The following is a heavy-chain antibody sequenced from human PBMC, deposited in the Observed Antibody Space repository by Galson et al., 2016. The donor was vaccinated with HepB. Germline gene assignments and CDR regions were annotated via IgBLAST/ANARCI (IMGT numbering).Heavy chain of an antibody. CDR3: AVGKRYSSFWNDGARYYFDY. Sequence: QSGAEVKEPGSSVKVSCKASGGAFNSYVISWVRQAPGQGLEWMGGIIPALGTTRYSQKFQGRVAVTADKSMSTAYMELISLRSEDTALYYWAVGKRYSSFWNDGARYYFDYWGQGTLVTVSS. J-gene: IGHJ4*02. CDR2: IIPALGTT. CDR1: GGAFNSYV. D-gene: IGHD3-3*01. V-gene: IGHV1-69*10.